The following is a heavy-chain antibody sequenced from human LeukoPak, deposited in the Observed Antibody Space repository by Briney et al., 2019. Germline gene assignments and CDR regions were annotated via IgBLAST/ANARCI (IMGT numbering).Heavy chain of an antibody. V-gene: IGHV1-69*13. Sequence: SVKVSCKASGGTFSSYAISWVRQAPGQGLEWMGGIIPVFGTANYAQKFQGRVTITADESTSTAYMELSSLRSEDTAVYYCAREERWLQSGIAYWGQGTLVTVSS. CDR2: IIPVFGTA. J-gene: IGHJ4*02. D-gene: IGHD5-24*01. CDR3: AREERWLQSGIAY. CDR1: GGTFSSYA.